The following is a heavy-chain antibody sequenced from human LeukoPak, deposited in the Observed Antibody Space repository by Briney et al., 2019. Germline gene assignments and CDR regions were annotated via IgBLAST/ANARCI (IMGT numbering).Heavy chain of an antibody. CDR3: ARDPANYYDSSGIDY. CDR2: ISAYNSNT. J-gene: IGHJ4*02. D-gene: IGHD3-22*01. CDR1: GSTFASYG. Sequence: GASGKVSCKASGSTFASYGISWVRQAPGPGLEGMGGISAYNSNTNYAQKLQGRVTMTTDTSTSTADMELRRLRSDDTAVYYCARDPANYYDSSGIDYWGQGTLVTVSS. V-gene: IGHV1-18*01.